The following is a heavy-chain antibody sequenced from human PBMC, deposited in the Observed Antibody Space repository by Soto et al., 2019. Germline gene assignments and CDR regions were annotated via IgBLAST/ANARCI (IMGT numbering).Heavy chain of an antibody. CDR3: ARVAY. CDR2: ISSGSSDT. V-gene: IGHV3-21*01. Sequence: PGGSWTLSFKPPESTSVPVSMNWVRQVPGKGLEWVASISSGSSDTWYADSVKGRFIIPRDNAQNSLFLQMNTLRPEDTAMYYCARVAYWGPGTQVTVSS. CDR1: ESTSVPVS. J-gene: IGHJ4*02.